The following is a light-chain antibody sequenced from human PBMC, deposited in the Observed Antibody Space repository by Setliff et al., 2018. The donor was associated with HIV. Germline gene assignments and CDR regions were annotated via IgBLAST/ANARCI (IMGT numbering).Light chain of an antibody. CDR1: QDISNL. CDR3: QQAKSFPYT. V-gene: IGKV1-12*01. Sequence: DIQMTQSPNSVSASVGDRVTITCRASQDISNLLVWDQQKPGKAPKLLIYAASILQHGVSSRFSGSGSGTGFTLTISTLQPEDFATYFCQQAKSFPYTFGQGTKVDIK. CDR2: AAS. J-gene: IGKJ2*01.